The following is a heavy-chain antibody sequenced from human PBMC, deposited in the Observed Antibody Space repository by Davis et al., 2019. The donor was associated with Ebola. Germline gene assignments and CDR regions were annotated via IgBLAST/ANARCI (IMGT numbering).Heavy chain of an antibody. D-gene: IGHD5-24*01. CDR1: GYTFTGYY. CDR3: ARNGYNHGFDY. Sequence: SVKVSCKASGYTFTGYYMHWVRQAPGQGLEWMGGIIPIFGTANYAQKFQGRVTITADESTSTAYMELSSLRSEDTAVYYCARNGYNHGFDYWGQGTLVTVSS. J-gene: IGHJ4*02. CDR2: IIPIFGTA. V-gene: IGHV1-69*13.